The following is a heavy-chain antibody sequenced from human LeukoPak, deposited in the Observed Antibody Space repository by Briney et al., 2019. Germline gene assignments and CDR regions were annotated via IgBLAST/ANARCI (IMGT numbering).Heavy chain of an antibody. CDR1: GFSFDDYA. CDR2: ISWNSGNI. J-gene: IGHJ4*02. D-gene: IGHD5-18*01. V-gene: IGHV3-9*03. CDR3: AKGSYRYGSSPIDS. Sequence: SLRLSCAASGFSFDDYAMHWVGQAPGKGLEWVSGISWNSGNIGYADSVKGRFTISRDNAKNSLYLQMNSLRAEDMALYYCAKGSYRYGSSPIDSWGQGTLVTVPS.